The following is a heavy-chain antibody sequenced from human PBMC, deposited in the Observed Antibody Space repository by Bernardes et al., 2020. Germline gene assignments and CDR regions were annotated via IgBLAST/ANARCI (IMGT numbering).Heavy chain of an antibody. V-gene: IGHV3-53*01. D-gene: IGHD5-18*01. Sequence: GSLRLSCVASGFTVSSNYMSWVRQAPGKGLEWVSVIYSDGRTYYADSVQGRFTISRDHSKNTLSLQMSSLRAEDTAVYYCARGNGYSYGYDYWGQGTLVTVSS. CDR3: ARGNGYSYGYDY. CDR1: GFTVSSNY. J-gene: IGHJ4*02. CDR2: IYSDGRT.